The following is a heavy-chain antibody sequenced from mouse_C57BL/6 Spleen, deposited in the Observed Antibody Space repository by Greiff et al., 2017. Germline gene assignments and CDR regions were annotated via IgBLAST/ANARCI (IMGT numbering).Heavy chain of an antibody. CDR2: ISGVGST. D-gene: IGHD6-1*01. J-gene: IGHJ3*01. V-gene: IGHV2-6*01. CDR1: GFSFTSYG. CDR3: ASDGDSASGFGC. Sequence: QVQLKESGPGLVAPSQTLSISCTASGFSFTSYGVDWVRQSPGKGLEWLGVISGVGSTNYNTDLKSRLSTITENYKNHVFLKMKSLQTDDTAMYYCASDGDSASGFGCWGHGPPVTVSA.